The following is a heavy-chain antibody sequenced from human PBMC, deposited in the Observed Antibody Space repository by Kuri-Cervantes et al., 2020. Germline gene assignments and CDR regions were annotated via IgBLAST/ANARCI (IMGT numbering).Heavy chain of an antibody. CDR3: ARAKRGQWPYLKQEYCQH. Sequence: SVKASCKASGGTFSSYAISWVRQAPGQGLEWMGGIIPIFGTANYAQKFQGRVTITADESTSTAYMELSSLRSEDTAVYYCARAKRGQWPYLKQEYCQHWGQGTLVTVSS. CDR2: IIPIFGTA. D-gene: IGHD6-19*01. CDR1: GGTFSSYA. V-gene: IGHV1-69*13. J-gene: IGHJ1*01.